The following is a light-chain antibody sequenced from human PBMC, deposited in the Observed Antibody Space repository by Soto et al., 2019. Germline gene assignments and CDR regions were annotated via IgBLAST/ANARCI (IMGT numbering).Light chain of an antibody. CDR2: YDS. V-gene: IGLV3-21*04. Sequence: SYELTQPPSVSVAPGKTARITCGGNNIGSKSVHWYQQKPGQAPVLVIYYDSDRPSGIPERFSGSNSGNTATLTISRVEAGDEADYYCQVWDSSSDHPYVVFCGGTKLTVL. J-gene: IGLJ2*01. CDR1: NIGSKS. CDR3: QVWDSSSDHPYVV.